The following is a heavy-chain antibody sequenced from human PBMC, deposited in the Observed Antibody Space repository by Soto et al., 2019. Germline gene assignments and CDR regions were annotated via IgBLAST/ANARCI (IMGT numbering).Heavy chain of an antibody. CDR1: GGTCSSYT. Sequence: QVQLVQSGAEVKKPGSSVKVSCQASGGTCSSYTISWVRQAPGQGLAWMGRIIPILGIANYAQKFQGRVTITADKSTSTAYMELSSLRSEDTAVYYCARRYCSGGSCYGGIGYFDYWGQGTLVTVSS. V-gene: IGHV1-69*02. CDR3: ARRYCSGGSCYGGIGYFDY. CDR2: IIPILGIA. D-gene: IGHD2-15*01. J-gene: IGHJ4*02.